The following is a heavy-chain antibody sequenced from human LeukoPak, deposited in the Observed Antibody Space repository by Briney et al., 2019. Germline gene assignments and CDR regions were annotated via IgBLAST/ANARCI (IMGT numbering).Heavy chain of an antibody. D-gene: IGHD3-9*01. CDR1: GFTFSSYG. Sequence: GGSLRLSCAASGFTFSSYGMHWVRQAPGKGLGWVAFIRYDGSNKYYADSVKGRFTISRDNSKNTLYLQMNSLRAEDTAVYYCARHPRGYNILTGYYPYYFDYWGQGTLVTVSS. CDR2: IRYDGSNK. CDR3: ARHPRGYNILTGYYPYYFDY. V-gene: IGHV3-30*02. J-gene: IGHJ4*02.